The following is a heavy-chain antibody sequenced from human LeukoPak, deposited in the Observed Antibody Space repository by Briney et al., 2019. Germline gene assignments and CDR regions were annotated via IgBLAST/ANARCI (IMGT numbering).Heavy chain of an antibody. V-gene: IGHV4-59*12. CDR3: ARGFYSSGYDY. Sequence: SETLSLTCTVSDDSITIYYWTWIRQPPGKGLEWIGYIDHTGSTNYNPSLKSRVTISVDTSKNQFSLKLSSVTAADTAVYYCARGFYSSGYDYWGQGTLVTVSS. CDR2: IDHTGST. J-gene: IGHJ4*02. CDR1: DDSITIYY. D-gene: IGHD3-22*01.